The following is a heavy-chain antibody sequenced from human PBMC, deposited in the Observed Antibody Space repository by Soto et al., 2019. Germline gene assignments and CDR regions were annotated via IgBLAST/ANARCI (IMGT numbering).Heavy chain of an antibody. CDR2: INHSGST. Sequence: QVQLQQWGAGLLKPSETLSLTCAVYGGSFSGYYWSWIRQPPGKGLEWIGEINHSGSTNYNPSLKSRVTISVDTSKNQFSLKLSSVTAADTAVYYCARALDTAMVFDYWGQGPLVTVSS. J-gene: IGHJ4*02. D-gene: IGHD5-18*01. CDR3: ARALDTAMVFDY. V-gene: IGHV4-34*01. CDR1: GGSFSGYY.